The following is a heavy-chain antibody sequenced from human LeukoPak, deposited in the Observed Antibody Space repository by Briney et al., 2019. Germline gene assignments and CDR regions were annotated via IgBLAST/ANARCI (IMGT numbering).Heavy chain of an antibody. J-gene: IGHJ4*02. CDR1: GFTFTKYW. CDR3: ARVPYYDSSGYHFDN. D-gene: IGHD3-22*01. Sequence: GESLKISCKGSGFTFTKYWIGWVRQMPGKGLEWMGIMYLGDSETRYSPSFQGQVTISADKSISTVFLQWSSLKASDTAMYYCARVPYYDSSGYHFDNWGQGTLVTVSS. V-gene: IGHV5-51*01. CDR2: MYLGDSET.